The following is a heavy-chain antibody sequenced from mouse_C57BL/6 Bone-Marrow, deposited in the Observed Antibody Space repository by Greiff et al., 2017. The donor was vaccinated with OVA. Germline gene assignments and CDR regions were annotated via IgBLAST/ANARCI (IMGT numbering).Heavy chain of an antibody. Sequence: EVQLQQSGPELVKPGASVKISCKASGYTFTDYYMNWVKQSHGKSLEWIGDINPNNGGTSYNQKFKGKATLTVDKSSSTAYMELRSLTSEDSAVYYCARFYDYGYFDVWGTGTTVTVSS. CDR2: INPNNGGT. J-gene: IGHJ1*03. CDR1: GYTFTDYY. V-gene: IGHV1-26*01. CDR3: ARFYDYGYFDV. D-gene: IGHD2-3*01.